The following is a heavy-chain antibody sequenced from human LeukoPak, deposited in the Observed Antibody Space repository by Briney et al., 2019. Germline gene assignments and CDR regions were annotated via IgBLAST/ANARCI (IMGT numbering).Heavy chain of an antibody. J-gene: IGHJ4*02. CDR2: SGNT. V-gene: IGHV4-30-4*01. Sequence: SETLSLTCTVSGATISSGGYHWSWIRQPPGKGLEWIGYSGNTDYNPSLKSRVTISVDTSKNQLSLRLSSVTAADTAVYFCATYYGGRWGSGYWGQGALVTVSS. CDR3: ATYYGGRWGSGY. CDR1: GATISSGGYH. D-gene: IGHD3-10*01.